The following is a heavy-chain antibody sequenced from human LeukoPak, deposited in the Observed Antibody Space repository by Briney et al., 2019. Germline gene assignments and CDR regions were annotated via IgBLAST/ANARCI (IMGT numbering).Heavy chain of an antibody. V-gene: IGHV3-23*01. CDR1: GFTFSSYA. J-gene: IGHJ4*02. CDR3: AKDRDWNPQTNVDY. Sequence: GGSLRLSCAASGFTFSSYAMSWVRQAPGKGLDWVSCISGRGGSTYYADSVKGRFTISRENSKNTLYLQMNNLRAEDTGIYYCAKDRDWNPQTNVDYWGQGTLVTVSS. D-gene: IGHD1-1*01. CDR2: ISGRGGST.